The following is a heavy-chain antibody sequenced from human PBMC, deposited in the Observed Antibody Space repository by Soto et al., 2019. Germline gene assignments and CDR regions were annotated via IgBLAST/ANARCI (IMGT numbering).Heavy chain of an antibody. D-gene: IGHD3-10*01. Sequence: PGGSLRLSCAASGFTFSSYSMNWVRQAPGKGLEWVSSISSSSSYIYYADSVKGRFTISRDNAKNSLYLQMNSLRAEDTAAYYCARDRVRGVMNWFDPWGQGTLVTVSS. CDR2: ISSSSSYI. CDR3: ARDRVRGVMNWFDP. V-gene: IGHV3-21*01. J-gene: IGHJ5*02. CDR1: GFTFSSYS.